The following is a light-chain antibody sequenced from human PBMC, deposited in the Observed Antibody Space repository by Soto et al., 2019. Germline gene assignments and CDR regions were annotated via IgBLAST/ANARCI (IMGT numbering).Light chain of an antibody. J-gene: IGLJ2*01. V-gene: IGLV2-14*01. CDR3: SSYTSSSSLV. CDR2: DVS. Sequence: QSVLTQPASVSGSPGQSITISCTGTSSDVGGYNYVSWYQQHPGKVPKLMLYDVSNRPSGVSNRFSASKSGNTASLTISGLQAEDEADYYCSSYTSSSSLVFGGGTKLTV. CDR1: SSDVGGYNY.